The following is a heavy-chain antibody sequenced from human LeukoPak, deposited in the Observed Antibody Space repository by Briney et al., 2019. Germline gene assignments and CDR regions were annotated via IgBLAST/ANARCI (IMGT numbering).Heavy chain of an antibody. CDR3: ARDESSGWSYYFDY. CDR1: GFTFSSYS. Sequence: GGSLRLSCAASGFTFSSYSMNWVRQAPGKGLEWVSSISSSSRYIYYADSVKGRFTISRDNAKNSLYLQMNSLRAEDTAVYYCARDESSGWSYYFDYWGQGTLVTVSS. D-gene: IGHD6-19*01. J-gene: IGHJ4*02. V-gene: IGHV3-21*01. CDR2: ISSSSRYI.